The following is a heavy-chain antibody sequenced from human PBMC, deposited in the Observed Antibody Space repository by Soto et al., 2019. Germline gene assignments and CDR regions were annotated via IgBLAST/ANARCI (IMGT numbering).Heavy chain of an antibody. J-gene: IGHJ4*02. Sequence: PVGSLRLSCAASGFTFNSYVMHWVRQAPGKGLEWVAVVSYDGSNRYYAASVKGRFAISRDNSKNTLYLQMNSLRAEDTAIYHCVRDRSSFYCSGSSCSIDPHFDFWGQGALVTVSS. CDR3: VRDRSSFYCSGSSCSIDPHFDF. D-gene: IGHD2-2*01. CDR1: GFTFNSYV. V-gene: IGHV3-30*09. CDR2: VSYDGSNR.